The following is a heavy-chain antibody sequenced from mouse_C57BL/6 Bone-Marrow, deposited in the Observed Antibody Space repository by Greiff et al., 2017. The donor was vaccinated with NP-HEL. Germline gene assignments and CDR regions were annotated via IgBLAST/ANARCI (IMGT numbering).Heavy chain of an antibody. D-gene: IGHD1-2*01. V-gene: IGHV7-3*01. CDR1: GFTFTDYY. CDR2: IRNKANGYTT. CDR3: ARLPPTAYFDY. Sequence: EVKLVESGGGLVQPGGSLSLSCAASGFTFTDYYMSWVRQPPGKALEWLGFIRNKANGYTTEYSASVKGRFTISRDNSQSILYLQMNALRAEDSATYYCARLPPTAYFDYWGQGTTLTVSS. J-gene: IGHJ2*01.